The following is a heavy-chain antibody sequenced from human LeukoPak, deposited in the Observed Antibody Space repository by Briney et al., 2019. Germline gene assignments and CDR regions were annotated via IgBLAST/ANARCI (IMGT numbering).Heavy chain of an antibody. V-gene: IGHV4-59*01. CDR3: ARDTRDAFDI. J-gene: IGHJ3*02. CDR1: GDSISGFY. CDR2: VYYSGNT. Sequence: SETLSLTCTVSGDSISGFYWNWIRQPPGKGLEWIGYVYYSGNTNYNPSLKSRVTISLDTSKNQFSLKLRSVTAADTAVYYCARDTRDAFDIWGQGTMVTVSS.